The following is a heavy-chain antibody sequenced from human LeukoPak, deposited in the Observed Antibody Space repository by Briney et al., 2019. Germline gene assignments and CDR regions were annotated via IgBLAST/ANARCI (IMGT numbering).Heavy chain of an antibody. D-gene: IGHD4-17*01. CDR3: AKDRRTTVTTYFDY. V-gene: IGHV3-23*01. J-gene: IGHJ4*02. Sequence: PGGSLRLSCAASGFTFSSYAMSWVRQAPGKGLEWVSAVSGSGGSTYYAASVKGRFTISRDNSKNTLYLQMNSLRAEDTAVYYCAKDRRTTVTTYFDYWGQGTLVTVSS. CDR1: GFTFSSYA. CDR2: VSGSGGST.